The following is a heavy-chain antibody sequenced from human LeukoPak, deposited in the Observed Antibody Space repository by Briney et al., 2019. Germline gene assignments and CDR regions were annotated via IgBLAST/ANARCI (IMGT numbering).Heavy chain of an antibody. CDR1: GFTFSDSW. CDR3: ATYKRWVAGDV. D-gene: IGHD1-14*01. J-gene: IGHJ6*02. Sequence: PGGSLRLSCVASGFTFSDSWMSWVRQAPGKGPEWVANIKQDGSEEHYVDSVKGRFTVSRDNARNSLFLQMNSLRVEDTAVYYCATYKRWVAGDVWGQGTTVSVSS. V-gene: IGHV3-7*01. CDR2: IKQDGSEE.